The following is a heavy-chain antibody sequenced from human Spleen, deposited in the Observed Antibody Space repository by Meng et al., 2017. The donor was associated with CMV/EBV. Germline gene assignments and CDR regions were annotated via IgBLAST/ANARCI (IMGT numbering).Heavy chain of an antibody. CDR3: AKGPYYDFWSGYPGVYNMDV. V-gene: IGHV3-23*01. J-gene: IGHJ6*02. CDR1: GFTFSSYA. D-gene: IGHD3-3*01. CDR2: ISGSGGTT. Sequence: GGSLRLSCAASGFTFSSYAMSLVRQAPGKGLEWVSAISGSGGTTYYADSVKGRFTISRDNSKNTLYLQMNSLRVEDTAVYHCAKGPYYDFWSGYPGVYNMDVWGQGTAVTVSS.